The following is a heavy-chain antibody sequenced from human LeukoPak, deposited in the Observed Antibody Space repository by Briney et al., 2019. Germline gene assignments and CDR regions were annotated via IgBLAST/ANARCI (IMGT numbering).Heavy chain of an antibody. CDR1: GGSISSYY. J-gene: IGHJ4*02. D-gene: IGHD3-22*01. V-gene: IGHV4-4*07. CDR2: IYTSGSA. Sequence: ASETLSLTCTVSGGSISSYYWSWIRQPAGKGLEWIGRIYTSGSANYNPSLRSRVTISIDTSKNQFSLKLSSVTAADTAVYHCARLVYDSRGYYFDYWGQGTLVTVSS. CDR3: ARLVYDSRGYYFDY.